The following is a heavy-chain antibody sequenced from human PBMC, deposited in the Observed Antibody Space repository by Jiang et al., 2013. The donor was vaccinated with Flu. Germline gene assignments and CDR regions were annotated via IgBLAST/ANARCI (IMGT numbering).Heavy chain of an antibody. CDR2: ISWKSESI. Sequence: VQLVESGGGLVQPGRSLRLSCAASGFTFDDYAMHWVRQAPGKGLEWVAGISWKSESIGYADSVKGRFTISRDNAKKSLYLQMNSLRPEDTALYYCAIWIADAWGQGTLVIVSS. D-gene: IGHD2-2*03. V-gene: IGHV3-9*01. CDR1: GFTFDDYA. J-gene: IGHJ4*02. CDR3: AIWIADA.